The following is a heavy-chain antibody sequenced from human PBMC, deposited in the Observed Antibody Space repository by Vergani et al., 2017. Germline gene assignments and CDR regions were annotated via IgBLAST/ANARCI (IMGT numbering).Heavy chain of an antibody. CDR2: IYYSGST. V-gene: IGHV4-61*10. CDR1: GGSVSSGSYY. Sequence: QVHLQESGPGLVKPSETLSLTCTVSGGSVSSGSYYWSWIRQPAGKGLEWIGYIYYSGSTNYNPSLKSRVTISVDTSKNQFSLKLSSVTAADTAVYYCARESPRADAFDIWGQGTMVTVSS. J-gene: IGHJ3*02. CDR3: ARESPRADAFDI.